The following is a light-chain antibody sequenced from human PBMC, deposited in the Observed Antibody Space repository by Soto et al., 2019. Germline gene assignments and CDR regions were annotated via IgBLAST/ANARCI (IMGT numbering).Light chain of an antibody. CDR2: DNN. CDR3: VTWDSGLSAVL. CDR1: SSNIGNNS. J-gene: IGLJ3*02. V-gene: IGLV1-51*01. Sequence: QSVLTQPPSVSAAPGQKVTISCSGSSSNIGNNSVSWYQHLSGTAPKFLIYDNNERPSGIPDRFSASKSGTSATLGITGLQTGDEADYYCVTWDSGLSAVLFGGGTKLTVL.